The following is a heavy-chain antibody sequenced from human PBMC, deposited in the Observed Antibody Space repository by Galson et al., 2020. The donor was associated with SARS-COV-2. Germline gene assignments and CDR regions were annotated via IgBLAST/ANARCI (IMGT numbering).Heavy chain of an antibody. CDR3: ARDVNTSGWTGPGGGFDC. Sequence: SETLSLTCTVSGGSIGPFYWSWIRQSPGKGLEWIGYIHYIGSTIYNPSLKSRVTISLDRSMNQFSLRLNSVIAADTAVYFCARDVNTSGWTGPGGGFDCWGQGTLVTVSS. V-gene: IGHV4-59*01. CDR1: GGSIGPFY. D-gene: IGHD6-19*01. J-gene: IGHJ4*02. CDR2: IHYIGST.